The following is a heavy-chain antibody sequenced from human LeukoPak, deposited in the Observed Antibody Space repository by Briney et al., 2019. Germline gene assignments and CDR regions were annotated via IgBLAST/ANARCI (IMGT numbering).Heavy chain of an antibody. Sequence: GGSLRLSCAASGFTFSSYWMSWVRQAPGNGLEWVANIKQDGSEKYYVDSVKGRFTISRDNAKNSLYLQMNSLRAEDTAVYYCARGELRYFVAGYYYMDVWGKGTTVTISS. CDR1: GFTFSSYW. CDR3: ARGELRYFVAGYYYMDV. D-gene: IGHD3-9*01. CDR2: IKQDGSEK. J-gene: IGHJ6*03. V-gene: IGHV3-7*03.